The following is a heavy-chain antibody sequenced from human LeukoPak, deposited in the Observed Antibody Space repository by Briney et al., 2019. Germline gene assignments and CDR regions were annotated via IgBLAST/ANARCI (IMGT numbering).Heavy chain of an antibody. J-gene: IGHJ6*03. CDR3: AIEVSGIAAAKHYYYYYMDV. CDR1: GGSISSHY. CDR2: IYYSGST. V-gene: IGHV4-59*11. D-gene: IGHD6-13*01. Sequence: SETLSLTCTVSGGSISSHYWSWIRQPPGKGLEWIGCIYYSGSTNYNPSLKSRVTISVDTSKNQFSLKLSSVTAADTAVYYCAIEVSGIAAAKHYYYYYMDVWGKGTTVTVSS.